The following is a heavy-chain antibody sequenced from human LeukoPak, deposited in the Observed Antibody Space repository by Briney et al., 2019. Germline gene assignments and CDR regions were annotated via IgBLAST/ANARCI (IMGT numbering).Heavy chain of an antibody. CDR2: INHSGST. Sequence: RPSETLSLTCAVYGGSFSGYYLSWIRQPPGKGLEWIGEINHSGSTNYNPSLKSRVTISVDTSKKQFSLRLSSVTAADTAVYYCATDYGGNSWAFDIWGQGTMVTVSS. CDR1: GGSFSGYY. V-gene: IGHV4-34*01. D-gene: IGHD4-23*01. J-gene: IGHJ3*02. CDR3: ATDYGGNSWAFDI.